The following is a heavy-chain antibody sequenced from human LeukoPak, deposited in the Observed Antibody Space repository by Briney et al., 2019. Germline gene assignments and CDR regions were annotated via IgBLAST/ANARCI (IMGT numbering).Heavy chain of an antibody. V-gene: IGHV4-59*01. CDR2: IYYSGST. CDR3: ARDGAVGGID. J-gene: IGHJ4*02. Sequence: KPSETLSLTCTVSGGSISSYYWSWIRQPPGKGLEWIGYIYYSGSTNYNPSLKSRVTISVDTSKNQFSLKLSSVTAADTAVYYCARDGAVGGIDWGQGTLVTVSS. CDR1: GGSISSYY. D-gene: IGHD3-3*01.